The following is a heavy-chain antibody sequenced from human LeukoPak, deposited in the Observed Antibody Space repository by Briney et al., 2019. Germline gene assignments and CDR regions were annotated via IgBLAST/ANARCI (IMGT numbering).Heavy chain of an antibody. D-gene: IGHD3-9*01. J-gene: IGHJ4*02. Sequence: PSETLSLTCTVSGGSISSGSYYWSWIRQPAGKGLEWIGRIYTSGSTNYNPSLKSRVTISVDTSKNQFSLKLSSVTAADTAVYYCAGDSVDLVIIDWGFDYWGQGTLVTVSS. CDR2: IYTSGST. V-gene: IGHV4-61*02. CDR1: GGSISSGSYY. CDR3: AGDSVDLVIIDWGFDY.